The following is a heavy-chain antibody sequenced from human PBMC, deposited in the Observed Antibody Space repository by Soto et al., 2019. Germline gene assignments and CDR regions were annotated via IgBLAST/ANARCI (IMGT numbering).Heavy chain of an antibody. Sequence: SGTLSLTCAINSVSVPGSYWRWMCQPPGKGLEWIGEINHSGSTTYNPSLKSRVTISVDTSKNQFSLKLSSVTAADTAVYYCARDYGSYLSLNWFDPWGQGTLVTVS. CDR3: ARDYGSYLSLNWFDP. CDR1: SVSVPGSY. J-gene: IGHJ5*02. V-gene: IGHV4-34*01. D-gene: IGHD1-26*01. CDR2: INHSGST.